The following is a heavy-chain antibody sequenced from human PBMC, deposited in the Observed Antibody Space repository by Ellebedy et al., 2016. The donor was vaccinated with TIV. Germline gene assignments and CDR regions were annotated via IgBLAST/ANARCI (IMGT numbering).Heavy chain of an antibody. D-gene: IGHD3-16*01. Sequence: GESLKISCAVSGFTFSSYAMHWVRQAPGKGLEYISAIVSNGDSTYYANSVKGRFIISRDNSKNTLYLQMSSLRLEDTAVYYCVKAWGDWGQGTLVTVSS. CDR2: IVSNGDST. CDR3: VKAWGD. J-gene: IGHJ4*02. CDR1: GFTFSSYA. V-gene: IGHV3-64D*06.